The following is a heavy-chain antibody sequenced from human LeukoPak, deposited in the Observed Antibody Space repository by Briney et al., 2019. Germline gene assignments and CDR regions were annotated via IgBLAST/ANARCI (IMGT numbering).Heavy chain of an antibody. CDR3: ARTAPVAIYWFDP. CDR2: ISGSGGST. D-gene: IGHD2-2*02. J-gene: IGHJ5*02. CDR1: GFTFSSYA. Sequence: PGGSLRLSCAASGFTFSSYAMTWVRQAPGKGLEWVSGISGSGGSTYYADSVKGRFTISRDNSKNTLYLQMSSLRAEDTAVYYCARTAPVAIYWFDPWGQGTLVTVSS. V-gene: IGHV3-23*01.